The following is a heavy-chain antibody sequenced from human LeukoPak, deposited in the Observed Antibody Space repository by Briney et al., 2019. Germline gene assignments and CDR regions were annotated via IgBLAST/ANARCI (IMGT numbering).Heavy chain of an antibody. J-gene: IGHJ4*02. Sequence: PSETLSLTCTVSGASINSYYWSWIRQPPGEGLEWIGYIHDIGSTNYNPSLKSRVTMSVDKPNNQFSLNLTPVTPADTAVYYCARTSDFWSGLFHFDHWGQGTLVTVSS. V-gene: IGHV4-59*01. CDR1: GASINSYY. D-gene: IGHD3-3*01. CDR2: IHDIGST. CDR3: ARTSDFWSGLFHFDH.